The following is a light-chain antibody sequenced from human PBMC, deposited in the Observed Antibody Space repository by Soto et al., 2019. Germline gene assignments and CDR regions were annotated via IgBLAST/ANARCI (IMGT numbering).Light chain of an antibody. J-gene: IGLJ2*01. V-gene: IGLV3-9*01. CDR3: QVWDSSTLV. CDR1: NIGSKN. Sequence: SYELTQPLSVSVARGQTARITCGGNNIGSKNVHWYQQKPGQAPVLVIYRDSNRPSGIPERFSGSNSGNTATLTISRAQAGDEADYYCQVWDSSTLVFGGGTKLTVL. CDR2: RDS.